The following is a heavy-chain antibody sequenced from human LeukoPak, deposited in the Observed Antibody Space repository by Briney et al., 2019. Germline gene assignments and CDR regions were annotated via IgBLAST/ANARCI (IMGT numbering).Heavy chain of an antibody. Sequence: PSETLSLTCAVSGGPISSSNWWSWVRQPPGKGLEWIGEIYHSGSTNYNPSLKSRVTISVDKSKNQFSLKLSSVTAADTAVYYCASFYVDTAMFDYWGQGTLVTVSS. J-gene: IGHJ4*02. CDR2: IYHSGST. CDR1: GGPISSSNW. CDR3: ASFYVDTAMFDY. V-gene: IGHV4-4*02. D-gene: IGHD5-18*01.